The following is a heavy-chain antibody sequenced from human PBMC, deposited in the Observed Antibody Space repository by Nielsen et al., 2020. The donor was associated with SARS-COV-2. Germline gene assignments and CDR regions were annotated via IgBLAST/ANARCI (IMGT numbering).Heavy chain of an antibody. V-gene: IGHV3-9*01. CDR1: GFTFDDYA. J-gene: IGHJ4*02. CDR3: ARPTLRDSVFVY. D-gene: IGHD3-10*01. Sequence: GGSLRLSCAASGFTFDDYAMHWVRQAPGKGLEWVSGISWNSGSIGYADSVKGRFTISRDNSKNTLYLQMNSLRAEDTAVYYCARPTLRDSVFVYWGQGTLVTVSS. CDR2: ISWNSGSI.